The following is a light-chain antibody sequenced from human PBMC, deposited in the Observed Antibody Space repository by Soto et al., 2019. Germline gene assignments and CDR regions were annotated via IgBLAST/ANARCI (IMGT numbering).Light chain of an antibody. V-gene: IGKV1-27*01. CDR1: RPISNY. J-gene: IGKJ4*01. Sequence: DIQMTQSPSSLSASVGDIVTITCRASRPISNYLAWYQQKPGKIPNLPIYAASTLQEGVPSRFSGSGSGKDFPPTISSPQPEDVAAYYCQKYNSAPLTFGGGTKVDIK. CDR2: AAS. CDR3: QKYNSAPLT.